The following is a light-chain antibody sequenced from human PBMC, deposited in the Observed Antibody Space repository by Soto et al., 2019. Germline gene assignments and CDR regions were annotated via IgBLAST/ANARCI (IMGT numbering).Light chain of an antibody. J-gene: IGLJ1*01. Sequence: ALTQPASVSGSPGQSITISCTGTSSDVGGYNYVSWYQQHPGKAPKLMIYEVSNRPSGVSNRFSGSKSGNTASLTISGLQAEDEADYYCSSYTSSSVYVFGTGTKVTVL. V-gene: IGLV2-14*01. CDR3: SSYTSSSVYV. CDR1: SSDVGGYNY. CDR2: EVS.